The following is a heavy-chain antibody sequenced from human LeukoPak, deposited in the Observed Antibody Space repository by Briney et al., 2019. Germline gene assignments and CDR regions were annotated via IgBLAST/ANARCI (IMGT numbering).Heavy chain of an antibody. D-gene: IGHD3-22*01. Sequence: GGSLRLSCAASTFTFSSYNMNWVRQAPGKGLEWVSSISSSGTYIYYRDSVKGRFTISRDNAKNSVYLEMNSLRVEDTAVYFCARAPYFESSGPLWGQGTLVTVSS. CDR1: TFTFSSYN. CDR3: ARAPYFESSGPL. J-gene: IGHJ4*02. CDR2: ISSSGTYI. V-gene: IGHV3-21*01.